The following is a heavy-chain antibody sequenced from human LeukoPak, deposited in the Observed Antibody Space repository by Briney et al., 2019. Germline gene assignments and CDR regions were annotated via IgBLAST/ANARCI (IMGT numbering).Heavy chain of an antibody. CDR3: ARGGSYFYYYYMDV. J-gene: IGHJ6*03. CDR1: GGSISSYY. CDR2: IYYSGST. V-gene: IGHV4-59*01. Sequence: SETLSLTCTVSGGSISSYYWSWIRQPPGKGLEWIGYIYYSGSTNYNPSLKSRVTISVDTSKNQFSLNLSSVTAADTAVYYCARGGSYFYYYYMDVWGKGTTVTVSS. D-gene: IGHD1-26*01.